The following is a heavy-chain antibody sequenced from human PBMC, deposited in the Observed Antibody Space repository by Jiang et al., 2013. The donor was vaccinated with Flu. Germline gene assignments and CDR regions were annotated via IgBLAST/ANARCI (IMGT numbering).Heavy chain of an antibody. J-gene: IGHJ6*02. CDR1: GGTFSSYA. D-gene: IGHD3-10*01. CDR2: IIPIFGTA. CDR3: ARGYYYGSGSYSYYYGMDV. V-gene: IGHV1-69*01. Sequence: SGAEVKKPGSSVKVSCKASGGTFSSYAISWVRQAPGQGLEWMGGIIPIFGTANYAQKFQGRVTITADESTSTAYMELSSLRSEDTAVYYCARGYYYGSGSYSYYYGMDVWGQGTTVHRLL.